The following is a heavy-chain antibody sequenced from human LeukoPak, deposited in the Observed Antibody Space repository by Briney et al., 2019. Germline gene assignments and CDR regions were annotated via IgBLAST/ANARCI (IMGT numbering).Heavy chain of an antibody. CDR2: IYYSGST. CDR3: AGVQTYYDFWSGYYTPYYFDY. Sequence: SETLSLTCTVSGGSISSHYWSWIRQPPGKGLEWIGYIYYSGSTNYNPSLKSRVTISVDTSKNQFSLKLSSVTAADTAVYYCAGVQTYYDFWSGYYTPYYFDYWGQGTLVTVSS. J-gene: IGHJ4*02. V-gene: IGHV4-59*11. CDR1: GGSISSHY. D-gene: IGHD3-3*01.